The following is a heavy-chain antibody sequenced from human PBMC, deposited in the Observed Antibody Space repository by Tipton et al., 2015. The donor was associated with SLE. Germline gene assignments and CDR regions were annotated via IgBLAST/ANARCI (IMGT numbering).Heavy chain of an antibody. Sequence: TLSLTCTVYGGSFNNFYWSWIRQPPEKGLEWIGEINDSGSTKYNPSLKSRVTISVDTSKNQFSLKLSSVTAADTAVYYCARGSNYGYVFDYWGQGTLVTVSS. J-gene: IGHJ4*02. V-gene: IGHV4-34*01. CDR3: ARGSNYGYVFDY. CDR2: INDSGST. CDR1: GGSFNNFY. D-gene: IGHD5-18*01.